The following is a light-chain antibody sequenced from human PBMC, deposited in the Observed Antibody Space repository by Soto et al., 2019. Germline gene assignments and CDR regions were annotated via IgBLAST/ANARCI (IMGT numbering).Light chain of an antibody. CDR1: QSVSSN. J-gene: IGKJ5*01. V-gene: IGKV3-15*01. CDR3: QQYNNWLFT. Sequence: EIVMTQSPATLSVSPGERATLSCRASQSVSSNLAWYQQKPGQAPRLLIYGASTRATGIPARFSGSGSGTAFTLTITSLPSEDFAVYYCQQYNNWLFTFGQGTRLEIK. CDR2: GAS.